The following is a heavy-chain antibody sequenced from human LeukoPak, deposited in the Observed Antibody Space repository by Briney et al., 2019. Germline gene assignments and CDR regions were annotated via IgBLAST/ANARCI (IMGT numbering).Heavy chain of an antibody. Sequence: GASAKVSCKASGYTFTGYYMHWVRQAPGQGLEWMGIINPSGDSTSYAQKFQGRVTMTRDTSTSTVYMELSSLRSEDTAVYYCASVLYCGADCYSGRYFFDYWGQGTLVTVSS. CDR1: GYTFTGYY. V-gene: IGHV1-46*01. CDR3: ASVLYCGADCYSGRYFFDY. J-gene: IGHJ4*02. CDR2: INPSGDST. D-gene: IGHD2-21*02.